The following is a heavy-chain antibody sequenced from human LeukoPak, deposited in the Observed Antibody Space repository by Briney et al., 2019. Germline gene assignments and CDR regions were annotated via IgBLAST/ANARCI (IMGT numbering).Heavy chain of an antibody. D-gene: IGHD1-26*01. CDR1: GFTFSNFG. Sequence: GGSLRLSCTASGFTFSNFGIHWVRQSPGKGLEWVAFIRRDGNDKFYSDSVKGRFTISRDNSKNTVYLQMNSLRAGDTAVYYCARKRSTTTTMGYCDYWRRGTLVAVSS. CDR3: ARKRSTTTTMGYCDY. CDR2: IRRDGNDK. J-gene: IGHJ4*02. V-gene: IGHV3-30*02.